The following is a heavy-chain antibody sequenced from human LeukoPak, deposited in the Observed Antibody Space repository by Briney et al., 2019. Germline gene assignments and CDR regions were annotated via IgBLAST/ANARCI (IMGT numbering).Heavy chain of an antibody. CDR2: ISSSGSTI. V-gene: IGHV3-48*03. D-gene: IGHD3-10*01. CDR1: GFTFSSYE. Sequence: TGGSLRLSCAASGFTFSSYEMNWVRQAPGKGLEWVSYISSSGSTIYYADSVKGRFTISRDNAKNSLYLQMNSLRAEDTAVYYCARDLGMGRPYYFEHWGQGTLVTVSS. CDR3: ARDLGMGRPYYFEH. J-gene: IGHJ4*02.